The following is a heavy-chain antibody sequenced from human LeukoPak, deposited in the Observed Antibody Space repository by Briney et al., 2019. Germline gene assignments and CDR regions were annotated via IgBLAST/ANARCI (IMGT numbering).Heavy chain of an antibody. CDR2: IYYSGST. J-gene: IGHJ3*02. D-gene: IGHD3-22*01. V-gene: IGHV4-59*01. Sequence: SETLSLTCTVSGGAISSYYWGWIRQPPGKGLEWIAYIYYSGSTNYNPSLKSRVTISVDTSKNQFSLTLRSVTAADRAVYYCARRFRRGYYDSSGYLTDAFDIWGQGTMVTVSS. CDR3: ARRFRRGYYDSSGYLTDAFDI. CDR1: GGAISSYY.